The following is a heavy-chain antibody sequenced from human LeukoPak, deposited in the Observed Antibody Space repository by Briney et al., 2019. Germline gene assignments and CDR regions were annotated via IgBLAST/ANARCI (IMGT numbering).Heavy chain of an antibody. CDR3: AREAGVAVAGIFGY. Sequence: PGGSLRLSCAASGFTFSSYSMNWVRQAPGEGLEWVSYISGSGSTIYYADSVEGRFTISRDNAKNSLYLQMNSLRAEDTAVYYCAREAGVAVAGIFGYWGQGTLVTVSS. J-gene: IGHJ4*02. CDR1: GFTFSSYS. D-gene: IGHD6-19*01. CDR2: ISGSGSTI. V-gene: IGHV3-48*01.